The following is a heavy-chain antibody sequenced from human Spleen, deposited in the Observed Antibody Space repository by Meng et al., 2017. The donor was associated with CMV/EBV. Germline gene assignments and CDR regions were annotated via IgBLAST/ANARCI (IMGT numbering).Heavy chain of an antibody. CDR1: GGSFSGYY. Sequence: SETLSLTCVVYGGSFSGYYWSWIRQPPGKGLEWIGEINHSGSTNYNPSLKSRVTISVDTSKNQFSLKLSSVTAADTAVYYCAREASYSGSYYYYGMDVWGQGTTVTVSS. D-gene: IGHD1-26*01. CDR3: AREASYSGSYYYYGMDV. J-gene: IGHJ6*02. V-gene: IGHV4-34*01. CDR2: INHSGST.